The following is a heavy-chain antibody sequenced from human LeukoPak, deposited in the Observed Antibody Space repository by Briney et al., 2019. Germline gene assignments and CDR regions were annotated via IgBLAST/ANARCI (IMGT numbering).Heavy chain of an antibody. CDR3: ARAASSSGWYPFDY. CDR2: ISGSGGNT. Sequence: GGSLRLSCAASGFTFSSFAMSWVRQAPGKGLEWVSGISGSGGNTYYADSVKGRFTISRDNSKNTLYLQMNSLRAEDTAVYYCARAASSSGWYPFDYWGQGTLVTVSS. D-gene: IGHD6-19*01. V-gene: IGHV3-23*01. J-gene: IGHJ4*02. CDR1: GFTFSSFA.